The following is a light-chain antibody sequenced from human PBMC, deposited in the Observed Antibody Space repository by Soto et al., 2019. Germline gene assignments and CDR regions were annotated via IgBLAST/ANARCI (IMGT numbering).Light chain of an antibody. CDR2: SNN. CDR1: TPTIGSNN. V-gene: IGLV1-44*01. CDR3: AAWDDSLNGAV. J-gene: IGLJ2*01. Sequence: QSVLTQPPSASGTPGRGVTSFCPGATPTIGSNNVNWYQQLPGTAPKLLMFSNNQRPSGVPDRFSGSRSGTSASLAISGLQSEDEADYYCAAWDDSLNGAVFGGGTKLTVL.